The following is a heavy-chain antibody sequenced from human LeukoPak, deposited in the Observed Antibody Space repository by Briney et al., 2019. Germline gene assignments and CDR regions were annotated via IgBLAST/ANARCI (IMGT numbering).Heavy chain of an antibody. D-gene: IGHD6-13*01. CDR2: ISGSGGST. Sequence: GGALGLSFAASGFPFSCDAMSWGRPAPGKGLGWVSAISGSGGSTYYPDSLKGRFTISRDNSKNTLDLQMNSLRAEDTAVYYCAKDIPYSTIFQRWGQGTLVTVSP. V-gene: IGHV3-23*01. CDR3: AKDIPYSTIFQR. J-gene: IGHJ1*01. CDR1: GFPFSCDA.